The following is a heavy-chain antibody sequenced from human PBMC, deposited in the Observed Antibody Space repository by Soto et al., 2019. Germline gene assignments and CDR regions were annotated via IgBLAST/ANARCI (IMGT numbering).Heavy chain of an antibody. J-gene: IGHJ4*02. CDR3: ASAPYCSSTSCSSFDY. D-gene: IGHD2-2*01. CDR1: GYTFTSYG. CDR2: ISAYNGNT. Sequence: GASVKVSCKASGYTFTSYGISWVRQAPGQGLEWMGWISAYNGNTNYAQKLQGRVTMTTDTSTSTAYMELRSLRSDDTAVYYCASAPYCSSTSCSSFDYWGQGTLVTVYS. V-gene: IGHV1-18*01.